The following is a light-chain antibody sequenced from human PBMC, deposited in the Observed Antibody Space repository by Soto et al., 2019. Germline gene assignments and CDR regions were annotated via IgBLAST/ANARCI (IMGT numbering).Light chain of an antibody. CDR2: DVS. CDR1: SSDVGGYNY. V-gene: IGLV2-11*01. Sequence: QSALTQPRSVSGSPGQSVTISCTGTSSDVGGYNYVSWYQRHPGKAPKLMIYDVSKRPSGVPDRFSGSKSGNTASLTISGLQAEDEADYYCCSYACSYDVVFGGGTKLTVL. CDR3: CSYACSYDVV. J-gene: IGLJ2*01.